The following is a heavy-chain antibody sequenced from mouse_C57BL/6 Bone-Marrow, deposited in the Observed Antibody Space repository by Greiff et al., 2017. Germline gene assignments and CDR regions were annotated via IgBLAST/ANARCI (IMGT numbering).Heavy chain of an antibody. D-gene: IGHD2-3*01. Sequence: EVKLVESGGGLVQPGGSMKLSCVASGFTFSNYWMNWVRQSPEKGLEWVAQIRLKSDNYATHYAESVKGRFTISRDDSKSSVYLQMNNLRAEDTGIYYCTGGDGYYEVFFAYWGQGTLVTVSA. CDR2: IRLKSDNYAT. CDR3: TGGDGYYEVFFAY. CDR1: GFTFSNYW. V-gene: IGHV6-3*01. J-gene: IGHJ3*01.